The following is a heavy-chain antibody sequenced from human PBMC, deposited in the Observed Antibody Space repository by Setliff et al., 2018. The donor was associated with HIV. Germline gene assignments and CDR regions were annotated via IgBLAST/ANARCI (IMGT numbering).Heavy chain of an antibody. CDR1: GGSISSYY. J-gene: IGHJ2*01. Sequence: SETLSLTCTVSGGSISSYYWSWIRQPPGKGLQWIGHIYYSGSTSYNPSLKSRVTISVDTSKNQFSLKLRSVTAADTAVYYCARDQTYYNGSGTGSWYFDLWGRGSLVTVSS. V-gene: IGHV4-59*01. D-gene: IGHD3-10*01. CDR2: IYYSGST. CDR3: ARDQTYYNGSGTGSWYFDL.